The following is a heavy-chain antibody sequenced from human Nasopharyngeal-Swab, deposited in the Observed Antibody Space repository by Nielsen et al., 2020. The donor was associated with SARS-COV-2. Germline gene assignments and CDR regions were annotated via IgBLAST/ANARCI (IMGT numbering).Heavy chain of an antibody. CDR3: AKDIRFDPTQIPTALNY. Sequence: PGKGLEYVSLISGDGATTYYADSVEGRFTVSRDNYRKSLYLQMNSLRVDDTGLYYCAKDIRFDPTQIPTALNYWGQAILDTVSS. D-gene: IGHD1-1*01. V-gene: IGHV3-43D*03. CDR2: ISGDGATT. J-gene: IGHJ4*02.